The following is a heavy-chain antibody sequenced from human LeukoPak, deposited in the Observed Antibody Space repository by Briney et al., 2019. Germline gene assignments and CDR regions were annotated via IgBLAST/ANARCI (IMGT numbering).Heavy chain of an antibody. V-gene: IGHV4-34*01. J-gene: IGHJ5*02. CDR1: GFTLSSYW. CDR2: VSHGGTC. CDR3: ARGIFYGGRKQYIWFDL. Sequence: GSLRLSCAASGFTLSSYWMTWVRQAPGKGLEWIAEVSHGGTCNYNPSLKSRITISVDTSKSQYSLKLTSVTAADTAVYYCARGIFYGGRKQYIWFDLWAQGTLVTVSS. D-gene: IGHD2/OR15-2a*01.